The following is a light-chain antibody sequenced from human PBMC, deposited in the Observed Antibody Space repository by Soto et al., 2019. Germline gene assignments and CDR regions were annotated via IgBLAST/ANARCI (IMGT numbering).Light chain of an antibody. CDR2: GAS. Sequence: EIVMTQSPVTLSVSPGETATLSCRASQTVSNNLAWYQQKPGQAPRLLIYGASTRAAGIPARFSGSGSGTEFTLTISSLQSEDFAVYYCQQYGNWPPRTFGPGTKVDFK. J-gene: IGKJ3*01. V-gene: IGKV3-15*01. CDR1: QTVSNN. CDR3: QQYGNWPPRT.